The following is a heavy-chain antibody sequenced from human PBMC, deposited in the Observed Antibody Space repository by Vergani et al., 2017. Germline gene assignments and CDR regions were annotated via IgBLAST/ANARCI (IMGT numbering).Heavy chain of an antibody. CDR1: GGTFSSYA. D-gene: IGHD3-22*01. V-gene: IGHV1-69*12. CDR3: ARVAGNYYDSSGYSDY. Sequence: QVQLVQSGAEVKKPGSSVKVSCKASGGTFSSYAISWVRQAPGQGLEWMGGIIPIFGTANYAQKCQGRVTITADESTSTAYMELSSLRSEDTAVYYCARVAGNYYDSSGYSDYWGQGTLVTVSS. CDR2: IIPIFGTA. J-gene: IGHJ4*02.